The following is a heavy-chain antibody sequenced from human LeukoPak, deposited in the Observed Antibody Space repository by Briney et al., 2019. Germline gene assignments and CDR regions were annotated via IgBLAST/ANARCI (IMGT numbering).Heavy chain of an antibody. J-gene: IGHJ4*02. CDR2: INHSGST. CDR1: GGSFSGYY. Sequence: SETLSLTCAVYGGSFSGYYWNWVRQPPGKGLEWIGEINHSGSTNYNPSLKSRVTISVDTSKNQFSLKLSSVTAADTAVYYCARAGYSGYDRPRFDYWGQGTLVTVSS. V-gene: IGHV4-34*01. CDR3: ARAGYSGYDRPRFDY. D-gene: IGHD5-12*01.